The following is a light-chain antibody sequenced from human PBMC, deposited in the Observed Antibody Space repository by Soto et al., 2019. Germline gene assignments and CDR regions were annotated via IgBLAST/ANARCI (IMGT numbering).Light chain of an antibody. CDR1: QSISIY. CDR3: QQSYSTPET. J-gene: IGKJ1*01. V-gene: IGKV1-39*01. CDR2: AAS. Sequence: DIQMTQSPSSLSASVVDRFTITFLASQSISIYLNWYQQKPAKAPKLLIYAASSLQSGVPSRFSGSGSGTDFTLTISSLQPEDFATYYCQQSYSTPETFGQGTTV.